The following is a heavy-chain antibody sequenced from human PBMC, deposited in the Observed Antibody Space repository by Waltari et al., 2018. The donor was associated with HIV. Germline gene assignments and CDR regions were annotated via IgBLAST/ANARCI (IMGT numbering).Heavy chain of an antibody. Sequence: AQLLESGGGLVQPGGSLRVSCDASGFSFGDYDMSWVRQAPGKGLQWVSSISRNGAKTHYGDSVRGRFTISRDNSKNTLSLQMDSLRVEDTAIYYCAKDGAIDIWGQGTMVTVSS. V-gene: IGHV3-23*01. CDR2: ISRNGAKT. CDR3: AKDGAIDI. J-gene: IGHJ3*02. CDR1: GFSFGDYD.